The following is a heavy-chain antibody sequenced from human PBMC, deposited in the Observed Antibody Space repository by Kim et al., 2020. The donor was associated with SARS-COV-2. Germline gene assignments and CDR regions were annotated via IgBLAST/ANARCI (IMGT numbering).Heavy chain of an antibody. CDR1: GGSISSGGYY. CDR2: IYYSGST. CDR3: ASRYDSSGDWWGDGFDI. Sequence: SETLSLTCTVSGGSISSGGYYWSWIRQHPGKGLEWIGYIYYSGSTYYNPSLKSRVTISVDTSKNQFSLKLSSVTAADTAVYYCASRYDSSGDWWGDGFDIWGQGTMVTVSS. V-gene: IGHV4-31*03. J-gene: IGHJ3*02. D-gene: IGHD3-22*01.